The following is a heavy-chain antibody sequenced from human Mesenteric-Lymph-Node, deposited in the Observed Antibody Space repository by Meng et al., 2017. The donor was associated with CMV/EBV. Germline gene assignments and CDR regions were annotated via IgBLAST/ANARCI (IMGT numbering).Heavy chain of an antibody. CDR3: AKQKLDPTAPFVI. D-gene: IGHD2-21*02. Sequence: GGSLRPSCAASGFTVSSNYMSWVRQAPGKGREWVSVIYSGGSTYYADSVKGRFTISRDNSKNTLYLQMNSLRAEDTAVYYCAKQKLDPTAPFVIWGLGKMVTVSS. J-gene: IGHJ3*02. CDR2: IYSGGST. V-gene: IGHV3-53*01. CDR1: GFTVSSNY.